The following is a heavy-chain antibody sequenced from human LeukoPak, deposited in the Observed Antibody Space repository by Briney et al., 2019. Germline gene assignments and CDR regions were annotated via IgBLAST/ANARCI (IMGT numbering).Heavy chain of an antibody. D-gene: IGHD2-2*01. V-gene: IGHV3-30-3*01. Sequence: PGGSLRLSCAASGLTFSGYAMYWVRQAPGKGLEWVAVISYDGSNKFYADSVKGRFTISRDNSKNTLYLQMDSLRTEDTAVYYCVKGRCSGSSCYGGDYWGQGTLVTVSS. CDR1: GLTFSGYA. J-gene: IGHJ4*02. CDR3: VKGRCSGSSCYGGDY. CDR2: ISYDGSNK.